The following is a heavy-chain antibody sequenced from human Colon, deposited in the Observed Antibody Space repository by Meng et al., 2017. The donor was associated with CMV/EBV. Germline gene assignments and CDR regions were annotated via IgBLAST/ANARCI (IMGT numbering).Heavy chain of an antibody. D-gene: IGHD4/OR15-4a*01. CDR2: RKKKNGKR. CDR3: ARGRLTADY. Sequence: MNWVQRETGKGREGMGGRKKKNGKRKNAKGFTGGFVFSLDTSVSTAYLQIRSLKADDNAVYYCARGRLTADYWGQGTLVTVSS. V-gene: IGHV7-4-1*02. J-gene: IGHJ4*02.